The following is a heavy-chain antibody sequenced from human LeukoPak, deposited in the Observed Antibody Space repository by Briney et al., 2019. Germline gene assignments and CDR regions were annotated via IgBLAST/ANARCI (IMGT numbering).Heavy chain of an antibody. J-gene: IGHJ6*02. CDR2: IYYSGST. Sequence: PSETLSLTCSVSGGSISSYYWSWIRQLPGKGLEWIGYIYYSGSTNYNPSLKSRVTISVDTSKNQFSLKLSSVTAADTAVYYCARDLGRYYGMDVWGQGTTVTVSS. V-gene: IGHV4-59*01. CDR3: ARDLGRYYGMDV. CDR1: GGSISSYY.